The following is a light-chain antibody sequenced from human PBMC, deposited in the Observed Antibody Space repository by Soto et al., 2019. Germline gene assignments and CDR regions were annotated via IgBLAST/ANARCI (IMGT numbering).Light chain of an antibody. CDR3: QQYNSYST. CDR1: QSISSW. J-gene: IGKJ1*01. V-gene: IGKV1-5*01. Sequence: DLPITPSPSTPSASVGDRVTITCRASQSISSWLAWYQQKPGKAPKLLIYDASSLESGVPSRFSGSGSGTEFTLTISSLQPDDFATYYCQQYNSYSTFGQGTKVDIK. CDR2: DAS.